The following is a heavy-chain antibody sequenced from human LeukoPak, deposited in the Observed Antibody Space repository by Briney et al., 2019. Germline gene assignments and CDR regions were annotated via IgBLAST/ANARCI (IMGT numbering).Heavy chain of an antibody. CDR3: ATNYYDSSGYYYGLGY. CDR2: ISYSGST. J-gene: IGHJ4*02. Sequence: MPSETLSLTCAVSGGSISSYFWHWIRQPPGMGVEWIGYISYSGSTNYNLSLKSRVTISRDTSKNQFSLKLSSVTAADAAVYYCATNYYDSSGYYYGLGYWGQGTLVTVSS. D-gene: IGHD3-22*01. V-gene: IGHV4-59*01. CDR1: GGSISSYF.